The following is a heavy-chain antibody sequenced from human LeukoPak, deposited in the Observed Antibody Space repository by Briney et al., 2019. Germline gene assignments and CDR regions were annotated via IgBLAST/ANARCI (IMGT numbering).Heavy chain of an antibody. CDR2: IKQDGSGK. J-gene: IGHJ4*02. Sequence: GGSLRLSCAASGFTFSSYWMSWVRQAPGKGLEWVANIKQDGSGKYYVDSVRGRFTISRDTSKNMVFLQMNSLRVEDTAVYYCARGIDYWGRGTLVTVSS. CDR3: ARGIDY. V-gene: IGHV3-7*03. CDR1: GFTFSSYW.